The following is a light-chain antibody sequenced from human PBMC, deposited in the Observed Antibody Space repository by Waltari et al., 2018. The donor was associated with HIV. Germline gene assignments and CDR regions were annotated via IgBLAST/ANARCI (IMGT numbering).Light chain of an antibody. V-gene: IGKV2-28*01. Sequence: DVLLTQSPASLAATPGESAAISCKSNQTLLHKNGKNYLDWYVKKSGQTPQLLMYMSSNLAAGVPGRFSGSGSGTDFTLKISRVEAEDVGLYYCMQALHTPITFGQGTRLEI. CDR1: QTLLHKNGKNY. CDR3: MQALHTPIT. CDR2: MSS. J-gene: IGKJ5*01.